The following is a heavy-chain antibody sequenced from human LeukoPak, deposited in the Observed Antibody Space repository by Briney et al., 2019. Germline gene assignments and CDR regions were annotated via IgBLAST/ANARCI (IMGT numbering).Heavy chain of an antibody. J-gene: IGHJ4*02. Sequence: SETLSLTCAVYGGSFSGYYWSWIRQPPEKGLEWIGEINHSGSTNYNPSLKSRVTISVDTSKNQFSLKLSSVTAADTAVYYCARVRVTMVRGPTDYWGQGTLVTVSS. D-gene: IGHD3-10*01. CDR3: ARVRVTMVRGPTDY. V-gene: IGHV4-34*01. CDR2: INHSGST. CDR1: GGSFSGYY.